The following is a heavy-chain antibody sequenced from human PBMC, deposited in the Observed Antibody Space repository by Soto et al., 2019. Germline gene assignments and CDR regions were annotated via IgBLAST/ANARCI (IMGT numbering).Heavy chain of an antibody. D-gene: IGHD2-2*01. CDR3: VRDQKYFRVNGNWFDS. CDR2: VSGNNGVS. V-gene: IGHV1-18*04. Sequence: ASVKFSCKASGYTSADFGISWVRQAPGQGLEWMGWVSGNNGVSNPAPKVQGRITMTLDTSTGVSYMALRSLRSDDTAIYYCVRDQKYFRVNGNWFDSWGQGTLVTVSS. J-gene: IGHJ5*01. CDR1: GYTSADFG.